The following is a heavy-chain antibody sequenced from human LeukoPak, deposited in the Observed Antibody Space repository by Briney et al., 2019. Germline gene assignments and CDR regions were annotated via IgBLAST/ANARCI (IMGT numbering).Heavy chain of an antibody. CDR3: AKDAFSYNGVFDPSDI. CDR2: TDGTGGDS. V-gene: IGHV3-23*01. J-gene: IGHJ3*02. D-gene: IGHD3-3*01. Sequence: PGGSLRLSCVASGFTFSDFAMSWVRQTPGKRLEWVASTDGTGGDSYYADAVKGRFTISRDDSRETLYLQMNSLKAEDTAVYYCAKDAFSYNGVFDPSDIWGQGTMVTVSS. CDR1: GFTFSDFA.